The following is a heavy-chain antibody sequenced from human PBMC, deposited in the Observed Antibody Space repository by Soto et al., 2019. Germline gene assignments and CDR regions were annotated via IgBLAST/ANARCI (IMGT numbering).Heavy chain of an antibody. CDR3: AADRAMVRGVKSDY. CDR2: ISAYNGNT. Sequence: GASVKVSCKASGYTFISYGISWVRQAPGQGLEWMGWISAYNGNTNYAQKLQGRVTMTTDTSTSTAYMELRSLRSEDTAVYYCAADRAMVRGVKSDYWGQETLVTVSS. CDR1: GYTFISYG. D-gene: IGHD3-10*01. J-gene: IGHJ4*02. V-gene: IGHV1-18*01.